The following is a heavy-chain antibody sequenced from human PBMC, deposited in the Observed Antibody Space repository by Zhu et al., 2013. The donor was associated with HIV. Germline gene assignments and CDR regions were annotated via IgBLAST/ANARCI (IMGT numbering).Heavy chain of an antibody. CDR2: IIPNSGGT. D-gene: IGHD1-26*01. CDR1: GGTFSNYA. Sequence: QVHLVQSGAEVKKPGSSVKVSCKASGGTFSNYAFSWVRQAPGQGLEWMGGIIPNSGGTNYAQKFQGRVTMTRDTSISTAYMELSRLRSDDTAVYYCARVGDGSPSSYYYYYMDVWGKGTTVTVSS. V-gene: IGHV1-2*02. J-gene: IGHJ6*03. CDR3: ARVGDGSPSSYYYYYMDV.